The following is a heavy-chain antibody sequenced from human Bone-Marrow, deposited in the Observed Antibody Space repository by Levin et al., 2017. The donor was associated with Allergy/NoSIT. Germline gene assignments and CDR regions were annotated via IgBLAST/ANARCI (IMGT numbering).Heavy chain of an antibody. CDR1: GFSISGGHY. Sequence: SQTLSLTCNVSGFSISGGHYWGWVRQPPGKGLEWIASIYYTGSTYYNLSLKSRVTISIDTSKNQFSLRLTSVTAADTAIYYCARDQSGDSDIPFDIWGQGTMVTVSS. J-gene: IGHJ3*02. CDR2: IYYTGST. V-gene: IGHV4-38-2*02. CDR3: ARDQSGDSDIPFDI. D-gene: IGHD4-17*01.